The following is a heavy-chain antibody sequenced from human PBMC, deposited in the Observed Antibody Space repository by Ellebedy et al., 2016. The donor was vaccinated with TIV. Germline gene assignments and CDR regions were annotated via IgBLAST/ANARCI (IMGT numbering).Heavy chain of an antibody. J-gene: IGHJ2*01. CDR2: INPNSGGT. CDR1: GYTFTGYY. CDR3: ARDHDIHRIAVAVPHINWYFDL. Sequence: ASVKVSXXASGYTFTGYYMHWVRQAPGQGLEWMGWINPNSGGTNYAQKFQGRVTMTRDTSISTAYMELSRLRSDDTAVYYCARDHDIHRIAVAVPHINWYFDLWGRGTLVTVSS. D-gene: IGHD6-19*01. V-gene: IGHV1-2*02.